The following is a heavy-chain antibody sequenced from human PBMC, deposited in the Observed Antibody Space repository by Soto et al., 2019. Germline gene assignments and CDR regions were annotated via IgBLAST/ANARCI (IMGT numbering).Heavy chain of an antibody. J-gene: IGHJ5*02. CDR3: ATEYYYDSSGIGRFDP. Sequence: ASVKVSCKVSGYTLTELSMHWVRQAPGKGLEWMGGFDPEDGETIYAQKFQGRVTMTEDTSTDTAYMELSSLRSEDTAVYYCATEYYYDSSGIGRFDPWGKGTLVTVP. V-gene: IGHV1-24*01. CDR2: FDPEDGET. CDR1: GYTLTELS. D-gene: IGHD3-22*01.